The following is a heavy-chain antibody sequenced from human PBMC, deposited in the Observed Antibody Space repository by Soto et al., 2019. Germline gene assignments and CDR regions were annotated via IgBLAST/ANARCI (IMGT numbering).Heavy chain of an antibody. J-gene: IGHJ4*02. D-gene: IGHD3-3*01. CDR2: ISYDGSNK. V-gene: IGHV3-30*18. CDR3: AKEQLDFLEWSQYYFDY. CDR1: GFTFSSYG. Sequence: GGSLRLSCAASGFTFSSYGMHWVRQAPGKGLEWVAVISYDGSNKYYADSVKGRFTISRDNSKNTLYLQMNSLRAEDTAVYYCAKEQLDFLEWSQYYFDYWGQGTLVTVSS.